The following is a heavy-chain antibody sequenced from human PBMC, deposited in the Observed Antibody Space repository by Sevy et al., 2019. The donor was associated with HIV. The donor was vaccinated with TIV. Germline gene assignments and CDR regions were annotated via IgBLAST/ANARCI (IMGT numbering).Heavy chain of an antibody. J-gene: IGHJ5*02. V-gene: IGHV3-74*01. CDR2: INSDGGST. CDR1: GFTFSTCW. Sequence: GGSLRLSCAASGFTFSTCWMHRVRQAPGKGLVWVSRINSDGGSTTYADSVKGRFTISRDNTKNTLYLQMNSLRDEDTAVYFCAREGGYCSSTSCWNWFDPWGQGTLVTVSS. CDR3: AREGGYCSSTSCWNWFDP. D-gene: IGHD2-2*03.